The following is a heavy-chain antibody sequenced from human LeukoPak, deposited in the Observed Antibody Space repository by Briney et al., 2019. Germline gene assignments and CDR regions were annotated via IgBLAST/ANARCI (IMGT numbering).Heavy chain of an antibody. D-gene: IGHD5-24*01. CDR2: ISGSGGST. V-gene: IGHV3-23*01. CDR1: GFTFSSYA. CDR3: ARYPVEMAAPYNWFDP. Sequence: PGGSLRLSCAASGFTFSSYAMSWVRQAPGKGLEWVSAISGSGGSTYYAGSVEGRFTISRDNSKNTLYLQMNSLRAEDTAFYYCARYPVEMAAPYNWFDPWGQGTLVTVSS. J-gene: IGHJ5*02.